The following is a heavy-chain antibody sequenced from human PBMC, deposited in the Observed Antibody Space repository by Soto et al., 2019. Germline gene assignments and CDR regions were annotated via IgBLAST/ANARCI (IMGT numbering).Heavy chain of an antibody. CDR2: IFNSRYT. CDR1: GGSLSNYD. CDR3: ARERVGVSSNWYDA. V-gene: IGHV4-59*01. Sequence: SVTMSVTCSVAGGSLSNYDWSWIRQHPGKGLEWIGYIFNSRYTNYNPALKSRVTTSVDTSKNQFSLKLTSVTAADTAVYYCARERVGVSSNWYDAWGRGTLVTVSS. J-gene: IGHJ5*02. D-gene: IGHD1-26*01.